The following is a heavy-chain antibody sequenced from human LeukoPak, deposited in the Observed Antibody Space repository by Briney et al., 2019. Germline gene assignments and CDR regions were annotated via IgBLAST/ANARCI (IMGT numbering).Heavy chain of an antibody. D-gene: IGHD5-18*01. J-gene: IGHJ4*02. CDR3: TKRDTTTVIY. CDR2: ISGSGGST. V-gene: IGHV3-23*01. CDR1: GFIFSNYA. Sequence: GGSLRLSCAASGFIFSNYAMSWVRQAPGKGLEWVSAISGSGGSTYYADSVKGRFTISRDNSKNTLYLQMNSLRAEDTAVYYCTKRDTTTVIYWGQGTLVTVSS.